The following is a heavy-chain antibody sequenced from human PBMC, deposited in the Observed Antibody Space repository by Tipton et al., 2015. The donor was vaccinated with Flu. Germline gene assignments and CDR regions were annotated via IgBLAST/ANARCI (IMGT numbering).Heavy chain of an antibody. D-gene: IGHD3-10*01. CDR3: ARGSGSGTYVIFDS. V-gene: IGHV4-4*07. Sequence: TLSLTCSVSGDSMSSYYWTWVRQPAGKGLECLGRIYSSGNTYYSPSFKSRLTMSIDTSKKQFSLNLSSVTAADTAVYYCARGSGSGTYVIFDSWGQGTLVTVSS. CDR2: IYSSGNT. J-gene: IGHJ4*02. CDR1: GDSMSSYY.